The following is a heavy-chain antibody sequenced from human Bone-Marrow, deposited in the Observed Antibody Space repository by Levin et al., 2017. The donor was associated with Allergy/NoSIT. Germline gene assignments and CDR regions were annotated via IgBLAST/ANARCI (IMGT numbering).Heavy chain of an antibody. CDR2: IYYSGST. Sequence: SETLSLTCTVSGGSISSSSYYWGWIRQPPGKGLEWIGSIYYSGSTYYNPSLKSRVTISVDTSKNQFSLKLSSVTAADTAVYYCARQSLPITEYSYGYFDYWGQGTLVTVSS. J-gene: IGHJ4*02. V-gene: IGHV4-39*01. CDR3: ARQSLPITEYSYGYFDY. CDR1: GGSISSSSYY. D-gene: IGHD5-18*01.